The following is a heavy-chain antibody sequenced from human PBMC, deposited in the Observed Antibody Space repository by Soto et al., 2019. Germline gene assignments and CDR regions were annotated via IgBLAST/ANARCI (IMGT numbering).Heavy chain of an antibody. CDR3: ARDDSSSPYYYYDVDV. D-gene: IGHD6-6*01. Sequence: SQTLSLTCTVYGGSMSSYHWSWTGHPPGKGLEWIGYIYYSGSINYNPSLKSRVTISVDTSKNQFSLKLSSVTAADTAVYYCARDDSSSPYYYYDVDVWGQGTTVSVSS. V-gene: IGHV4-59*01. CDR2: IYYSGSI. CDR1: GGSMSSYH. J-gene: IGHJ6*02.